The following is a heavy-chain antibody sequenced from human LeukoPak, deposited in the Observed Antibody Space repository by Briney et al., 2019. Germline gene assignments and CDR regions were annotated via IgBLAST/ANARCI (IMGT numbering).Heavy chain of an antibody. D-gene: IGHD3-10*01. CDR1: GFTFINYS. CDR2: ISGSGGST. Sequence: GGSLRLSCTASGFTFINYSMNWVRQAPGKGLEWASAISGSGGSTYYADSVKGRFTISRDNSKNTLYLQMNSLRAEDTAVYYCAKGRWDYYGSGSLLSGWFDPWGQGTLVTVSS. CDR3: AKGRWDYYGSGSLLSGWFDP. J-gene: IGHJ5*02. V-gene: IGHV3-23*01.